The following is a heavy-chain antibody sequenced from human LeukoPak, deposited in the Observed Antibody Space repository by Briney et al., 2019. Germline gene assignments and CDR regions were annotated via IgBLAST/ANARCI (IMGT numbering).Heavy chain of an antibody. D-gene: IGHD1-26*01. V-gene: IGHV4-30-2*01. J-gene: IGHJ4*02. CDR2: IYHSGST. CDR1: GGSISSGGYY. Sequence: SQTLSLTCTVSGGSISSGGYYWSWIRQPPGKGLEWIGYIYHSGSTYYNPSLKSRVTISVDRSKNQFSLKLSSVTAADTAVYYSARQAPSDSGFDYWGQGTLVTVSS. CDR3: ARQAPSDSGFDY.